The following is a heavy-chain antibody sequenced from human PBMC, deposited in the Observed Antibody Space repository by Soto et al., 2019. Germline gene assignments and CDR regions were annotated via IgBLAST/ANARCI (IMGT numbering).Heavy chain of an antibody. V-gene: IGHV3-30-3*01. D-gene: IGHD2-21*01. Sequence: QVQLAESGGGVVQPGRSLRLSCVVSGFTSSNYDIHWVRQAPGKGLEWLAMISYDGTNEYYTDYVKGRFTISRDNSKNTLYLQINSLGAEDTAVYYCSRGIKGGLDAWGQGTLVTVSS. J-gene: IGHJ5*02. CDR2: ISYDGTNE. CDR3: SRGIKGGLDA. CDR1: GFTSSNYD.